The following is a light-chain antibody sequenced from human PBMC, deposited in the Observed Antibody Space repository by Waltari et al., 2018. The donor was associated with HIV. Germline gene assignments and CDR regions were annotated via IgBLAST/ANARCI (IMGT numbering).Light chain of an antibody. CDR3: QAWDSSRPV. V-gene: IGLV3-1*01. J-gene: IGLJ2*01. Sequence: SFELTHPSSVSVSPGHTASITCSGHKLGDKYACWYQQRPGQSPLLVIYQDNKRPSGIPERFSGSNSGDTATLTISGTQAVDEADYYCQAWDSSRPVFGGGTKLTVL. CDR2: QDN. CDR1: KLGDKY.